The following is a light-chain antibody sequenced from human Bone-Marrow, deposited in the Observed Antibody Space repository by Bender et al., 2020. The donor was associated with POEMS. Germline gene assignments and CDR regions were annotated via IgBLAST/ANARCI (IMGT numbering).Light chain of an antibody. CDR2: DVS. Sequence: QSALTQPASMSGSPGQSITISCTGTSSYFSGYNYVSWYQQHPGKAPKLMIYDVSNRPSGVPDRFSGSKSGNTASLTVSGLQAEDEADYFCSSYTSSNTWVFGGGSRLTVL. CDR1: SSYFSGYNY. J-gene: IGLJ3*02. CDR3: SSYTSSNTWV. V-gene: IGLV2-14*03.